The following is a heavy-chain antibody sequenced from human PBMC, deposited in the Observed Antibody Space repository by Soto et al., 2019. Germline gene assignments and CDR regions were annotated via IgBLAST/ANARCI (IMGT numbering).Heavy chain of an antibody. V-gene: IGHV4-61*01. D-gene: IGHD2-15*01. CDR3: ARARMLASYYYYGMDV. J-gene: IGHJ6*02. CDR1: GGSVSSGSYY. Sequence: ASETLSLTCTVSGGSVSSGSYYWSWIRQPPGKGLEWIGYIYYSGSTNYNPSLKSRVTISVDTSKNQFSLKLSSVTAADTAVYYCARARMLASYYYYGMDVWGQGTTVTVSS. CDR2: IYYSGST.